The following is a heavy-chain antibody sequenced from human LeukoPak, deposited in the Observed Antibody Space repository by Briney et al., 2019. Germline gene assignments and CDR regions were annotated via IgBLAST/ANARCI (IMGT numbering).Heavy chain of an antibody. D-gene: IGHD3-22*01. V-gene: IGHV3-48*04. CDR3: AREGYDDYYYYYMDV. J-gene: IGHJ6*03. CDR2: ISSSSSTI. Sequence: GGSLRLSCAASGFTFSSYWMNWVRQAPGKGLEWVSYISSSSSTIYYADSVKGRFTISRDNAKNSLYLQMNSLRAEDTAVYYCAREGYDDYYYYYMDVWGKGTTVTVSS. CDR1: GFTFSSYW.